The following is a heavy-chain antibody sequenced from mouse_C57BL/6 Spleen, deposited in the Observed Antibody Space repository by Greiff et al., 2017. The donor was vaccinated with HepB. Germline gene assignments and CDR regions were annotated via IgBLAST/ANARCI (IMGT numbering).Heavy chain of an antibody. Sequence: EVQLQQSGPELVKPGASVKMSCKASGNTFTAYNMHWVKQSHGKGLEWIGYINPNNGGTSYNQKFKGKATLTVNKSSSTAYMELRSLTSEDSAVYYCVRGVYYYGTYYAMDYWGQGTSVTVSS. V-gene: IGHV1-22*01. CDR2: INPNNGGT. J-gene: IGHJ4*01. CDR3: VRGVYYYGTYYAMDY. CDR1: GNTFTAYN. D-gene: IGHD1-1*01.